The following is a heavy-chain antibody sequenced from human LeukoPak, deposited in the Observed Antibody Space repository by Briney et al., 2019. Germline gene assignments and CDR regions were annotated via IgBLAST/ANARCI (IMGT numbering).Heavy chain of an antibody. J-gene: IGHJ3*02. Sequence: GASVKVSCKASGGTFSSYAISWVRQAPGQGLEWMGGIIPIFGTANYAQKFQGRVTITADESTSTAYMELSSLRSEDTAVYYCELGGSYYHAFDIWGQGTMVTVSS. D-gene: IGHD1-26*01. CDR3: ELGGSYYHAFDI. CDR2: IIPIFGTA. CDR1: GGTFSSYA. V-gene: IGHV1-69*13.